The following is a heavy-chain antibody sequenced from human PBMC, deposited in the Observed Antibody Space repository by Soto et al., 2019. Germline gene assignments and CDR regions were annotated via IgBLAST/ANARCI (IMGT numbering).Heavy chain of an antibody. V-gene: IGHV4-34*01. Sequence: PSETLSLTCAVYGGSFSGYYWSWIHQPPGKGLEWIGEINHSGSTNYNPSLKSRVTISVDTSKNQFSLKLSSVTAADTAVYYCARGETYYYDSSGPRAVYFQHWGQGTLVTVS. D-gene: IGHD3-22*01. CDR2: INHSGST. J-gene: IGHJ1*01. CDR1: GGSFSGYY. CDR3: ARGETYYYDSSGPRAVYFQH.